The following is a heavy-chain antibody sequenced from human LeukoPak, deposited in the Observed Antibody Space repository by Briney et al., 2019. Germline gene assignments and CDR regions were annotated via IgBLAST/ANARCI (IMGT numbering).Heavy chain of an antibody. Sequence: KPGGSLRLSCAASGFTLSSYAMSWVRQAPGKGLEWVSAISDSGGSTYDADSVKGRFTISRDNSKNTLYLQMNSLRAEDTAVYYCAKDTSIGRYCTNGVCSPFDYWGQGTLVTVSS. CDR3: AKDTSIGRYCTNGVCSPFDY. D-gene: IGHD2-8*01. V-gene: IGHV3-23*01. J-gene: IGHJ4*02. CDR1: GFTLSSYA. CDR2: ISDSGGST.